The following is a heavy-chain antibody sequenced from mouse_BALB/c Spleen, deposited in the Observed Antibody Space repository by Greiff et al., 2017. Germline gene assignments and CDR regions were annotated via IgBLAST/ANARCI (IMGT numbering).Heavy chain of an antibody. V-gene: IGHV5-6*01. Sequence: EVHLVESGGDLVKPGGSLKLSCAASGFTFSSYGMSWVRQTPDKRLEWVATISSGGSYTYYPDSVKGRFTISRDNAKNTLYLQMSSLKSEDTAMYYCARRNYGSSEDYFDYWGQGTTLTVSS. CDR1: GFTFSSYG. D-gene: IGHD1-1*01. CDR2: ISSGGSYT. CDR3: ARRNYGSSEDYFDY. J-gene: IGHJ2*01.